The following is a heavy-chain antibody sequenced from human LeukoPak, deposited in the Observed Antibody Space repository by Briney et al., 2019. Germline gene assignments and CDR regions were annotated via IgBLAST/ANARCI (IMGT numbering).Heavy chain of an antibody. CDR3: AKVVDYYDSLDYFDY. CDR1: GGSISSYY. Sequence: SETLSLTCTVSGGSISSYYWSWIRQPPGKGLEWIGYIYYSGSTNYNPSLKSRVTISVDTSKNQFSLKLSSVTAADTAVYYCAKVVDYYDSLDYFDYWGQGTLVTVSS. CDR2: IYYSGST. J-gene: IGHJ4*02. D-gene: IGHD3-22*01. V-gene: IGHV4-59*01.